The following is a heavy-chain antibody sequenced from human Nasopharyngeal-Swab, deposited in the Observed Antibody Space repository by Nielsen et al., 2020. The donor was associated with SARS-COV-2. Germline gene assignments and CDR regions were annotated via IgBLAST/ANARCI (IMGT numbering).Heavy chain of an antibody. CDR1: GFTFSSYD. V-gene: IGHV3-13*04. Sequence: GESLKISCAASGFTFSSYDTHWVRQATGKGLEWVSAIGTAGDTYYPGSVKGRFTISRENAKNSLYLQMNSLRAGDTAVYYCAREGKTTRYGMDVWGQGTTVTVSS. CDR3: AREGKTTRYGMDV. D-gene: IGHD1-7*01. J-gene: IGHJ6*02. CDR2: IGTAGDT.